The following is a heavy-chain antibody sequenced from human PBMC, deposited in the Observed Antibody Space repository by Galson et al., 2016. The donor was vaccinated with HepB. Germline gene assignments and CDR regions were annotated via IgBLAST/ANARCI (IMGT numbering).Heavy chain of an antibody. CDR2: INAIGDNT. CDR1: GITLSSYA. D-gene: IGHD1-1*01. J-gene: IGHJ4*02. V-gene: IGHV3-23*01. Sequence: SLRLSCAASGITLSSYAMSWVRQAPGKGLDWVSSINAIGDNTYYADSLKGRFTISRDNSRNTLDLQLNRLRAEDTAVYYCAKENWGTGIPFDYWGQGTVVTVSS. CDR3: AKENWGTGIPFDY.